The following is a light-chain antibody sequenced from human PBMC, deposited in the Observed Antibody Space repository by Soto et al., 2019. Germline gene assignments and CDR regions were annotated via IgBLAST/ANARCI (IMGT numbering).Light chain of an antibody. CDR2: TDN. CDR3: AAWDHSLNGHV. CDR1: RFNIGKNT. J-gene: IGLJ1*01. Sequence: QSVLTQPPSASGTPGQRVTISCSGSRFNIGKNTVHWFQQLPGTAPKVLIYTDNQRPSGVPDRFSGSKSGTSASLAISGLQSEDEADYYCAAWDHSLNGHVFGTGTKATVL. V-gene: IGLV1-44*01.